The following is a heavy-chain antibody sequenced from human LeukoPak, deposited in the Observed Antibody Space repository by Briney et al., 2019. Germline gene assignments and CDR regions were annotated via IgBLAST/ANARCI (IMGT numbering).Heavy chain of an antibody. CDR2: IYYSGST. V-gene: IGHV4-59*01. D-gene: IGHD2-15*01. J-gene: IGHJ4*02. Sequence: SETLSLTCIVSGGSISSYYWSWIRQPPGKGLEWIGYIYYSGSTHYSPSLKSRVTISVDTSKNQFSLKLSSVTAADTAVYYCARGPLVAATYFDYRGQGTLVTVSS. CDR3: ARGPLVAATYFDY. CDR1: GGSISSYY.